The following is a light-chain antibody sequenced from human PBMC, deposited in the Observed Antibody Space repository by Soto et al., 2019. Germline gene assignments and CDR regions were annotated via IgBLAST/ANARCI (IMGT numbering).Light chain of an antibody. V-gene: IGKV3-20*01. CDR2: GAS. J-gene: IGKJ1*01. CDR3: QQYGSSPRT. Sequence: EIVLTQSPGTLSLSPGERATLSCRASQSVSSSYLAWYQQKPGQAPRLLIYGASSRATGIPDRFSGSGSGTDFTLTISRLEPEDLAVYYCQQYGSSPRTFGQGTKVELK. CDR1: QSVSSSY.